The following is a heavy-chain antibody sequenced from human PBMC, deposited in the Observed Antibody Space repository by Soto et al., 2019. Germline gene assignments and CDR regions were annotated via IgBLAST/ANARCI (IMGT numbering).Heavy chain of an antibody. CDR2: IYYSGST. J-gene: IGHJ5*02. Sequence: SETLSLTCTVSGGSISSGDYYWSWIRQPPGKGLEWIGYIYYSGSTYYNPSLKSRVTISVDTSKNQFSLKLSSVTAADTAVYYFARGEQQLERDWFAPWDQGTLVTVS. V-gene: IGHV4-30-4*01. CDR3: ARGEQQLERDWFAP. D-gene: IGHD6-13*01. CDR1: GGSISSGDYY.